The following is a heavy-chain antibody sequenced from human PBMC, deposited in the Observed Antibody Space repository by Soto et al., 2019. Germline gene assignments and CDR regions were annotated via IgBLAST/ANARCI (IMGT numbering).Heavy chain of an antibody. Sequence: PGESLKISCKGSGYSFSNYWIGWVRQLPGKGLEWMAIIHPSDSETRYTSSFRGHVTISADNSINTAYLQWNDLEASDTAMYYCGVKIYSDSSNYYSEGLWGSWGQEPWSPSPQ. D-gene: IGHD3-22*01. J-gene: IGHJ5*01. CDR2: IHPSDSET. CDR1: GYSFSNYW. CDR3: GVKIYSDSSNYYSEGLWGS. V-gene: IGHV5-51*01.